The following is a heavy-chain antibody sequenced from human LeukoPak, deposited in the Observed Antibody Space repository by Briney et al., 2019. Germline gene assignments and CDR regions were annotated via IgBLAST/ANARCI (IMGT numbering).Heavy chain of an antibody. CDR3: AKEKRAAAALDY. Sequence: GGSLILSCAASGFAVSSNHMNWVRQAPGKGLEWVSVIFNGGSTYYADSVKGRFTISRDNSKNTLYLQMNSLRAEDTAVYYCAKEKRAAAALDYWGQGTLVTVSS. D-gene: IGHD6-13*01. J-gene: IGHJ4*02. V-gene: IGHV3-53*01. CDR2: IFNGGST. CDR1: GFAVSSNH.